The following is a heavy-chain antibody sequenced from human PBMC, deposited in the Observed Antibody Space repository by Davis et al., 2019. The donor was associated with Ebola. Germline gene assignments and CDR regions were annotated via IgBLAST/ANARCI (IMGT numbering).Heavy chain of an antibody. Sequence: SGPTLVKPTQTLTLTCTFSGFSLSTSGMRVSWIRQPPGKALEWLARIDWDDDKFYSTSLKTRLTISKDTSKSQVVLTMTNMDPVDTATYYCARINTSPPSYYYYYMDVWGKGTTVTVSS. D-gene: IGHD3-3*01. J-gene: IGHJ6*03. V-gene: IGHV2-70*04. CDR3: ARINTSPPSYYYYYMDV. CDR1: GFSLSTSGMR. CDR2: IDWDDDK.